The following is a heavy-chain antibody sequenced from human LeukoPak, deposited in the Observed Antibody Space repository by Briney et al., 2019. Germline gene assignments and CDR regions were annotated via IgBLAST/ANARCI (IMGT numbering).Heavy chain of an antibody. V-gene: IGHV4-31*03. D-gene: IGHD1-26*01. CDR2: IYYSGST. CDR3: ARFAGSYYFDY. J-gene: IGHJ4*02. CDR1: GGSISSGGYY. Sequence: SGTLSLTCTVSGGSISSGGYYWSWIRQHPGKGLEWIGYIYYSGSTYYNPSLKSRVTISVDTSKNQFSLKLSSVTAADTAVYYCARFAGSYYFDYWGQGTLVTVSS.